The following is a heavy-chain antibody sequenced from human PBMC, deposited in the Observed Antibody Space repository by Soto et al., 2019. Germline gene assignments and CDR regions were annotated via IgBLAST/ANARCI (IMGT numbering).Heavy chain of an antibody. CDR2: IIPILGIA. CDR1: GGTFSSYT. Sequence: ASVKVSCKASGGTFSSYTISWVRQAPGQGLEWMGRIIPILGIANYAQKFQGRVTITADKSTSTAYMELSSLRSEDTAVYYCARGRIYDYGDYVDWFDPWGQGTLVTVSS. D-gene: IGHD4-17*01. J-gene: IGHJ5*02. CDR3: ARGRIYDYGDYVDWFDP. V-gene: IGHV1-69*02.